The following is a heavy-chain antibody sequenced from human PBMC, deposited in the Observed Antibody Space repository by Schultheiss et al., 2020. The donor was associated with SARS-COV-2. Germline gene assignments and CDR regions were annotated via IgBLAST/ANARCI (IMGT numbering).Heavy chain of an antibody. J-gene: IGHJ6*02. V-gene: IGHV4-61*08. CDR2: IYYSGST. CDR3: ARDGIAAAGTPLYGMDV. CDR1: GGSISSGGYY. D-gene: IGHD6-13*01. Sequence: SETLSLTCTVSGGSISSGGYYWSWIRQHPGKGLEWIGYIYYSGSTRYHPSLKSRVTISVDTSKNQFSLKLSSVTAADTAVYYCARDGIAAAGTPLYGMDVWGQGTTVTVSS.